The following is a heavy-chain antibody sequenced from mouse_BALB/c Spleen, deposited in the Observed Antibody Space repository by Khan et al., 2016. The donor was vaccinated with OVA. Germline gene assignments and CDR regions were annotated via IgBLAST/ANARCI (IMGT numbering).Heavy chain of an antibody. V-gene: IGHV3-2*02. CDR1: GYSITSGYA. CDR2: ISYSGST. CDR3: ARKNDCGDAMDY. J-gene: IGHJ4*01. Sequence: EVKLLESGPGLVKPSQSLSLTCTVTGYSITSGYAWNWIRQFPGNKLEWMGYISYSGSTSYNPSLRSRISITRDTSKNQFFLQLNSVITEDTSTYYCARKNDCGDAMDYWGQGTSVTVSS. D-gene: IGHD2-13*01.